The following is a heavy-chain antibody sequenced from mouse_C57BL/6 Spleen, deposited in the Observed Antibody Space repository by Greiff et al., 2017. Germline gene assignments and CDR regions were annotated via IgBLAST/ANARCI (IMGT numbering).Heavy chain of an antibody. CDR2: IDPSDSET. Sequence: VQLQQPGAELVRPGSSVKLSCKASGYTFTSYWMHWVKQRPIQGLEWIGNIDPSDSETHYTQKVKVKATLTVDKSSSTAYMQLSSLTSDGSAVYYCAREGMDYSFAYWGQGNLVTVSS. D-gene: IGHD1-1*01. CDR3: AREGMDYSFAY. V-gene: IGHV1-52*01. J-gene: IGHJ3*01. CDR1: GYTFTSYW.